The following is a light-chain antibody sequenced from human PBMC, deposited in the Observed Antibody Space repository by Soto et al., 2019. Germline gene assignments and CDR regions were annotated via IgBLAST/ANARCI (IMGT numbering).Light chain of an antibody. CDR1: RSDIGDSNF. CDR3: ASFRSGTILV. V-gene: IGLV2-14*01. Sequence: QSALTQPASVSGSPGQSVTISWTGPRSDIGDSNFISWYQHSPGKAPRLLIYEVNNRPSGVSRRFSGSKAGNTASLTISGLLEDDEADYFCASFRSGTILVFGSGTKLTVL. CDR2: EVN. J-gene: IGLJ1*01.